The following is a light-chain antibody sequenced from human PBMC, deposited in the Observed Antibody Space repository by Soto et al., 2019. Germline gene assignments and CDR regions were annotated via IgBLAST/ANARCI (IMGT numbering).Light chain of an antibody. V-gene: IGLV2-14*01. CDR1: SSDIGDYNY. Sequence: QSALTQPASVSGSPGQSITISCTGTSSDIGDYNYVSWYQQHPGKGPKLMIYEVTNRPSGVSNRFSGSKSGNTASLTISGLQAEDEADYYCTSYTSGNTWVFGGGTKLTVL. CDR2: EVT. J-gene: IGLJ3*02. CDR3: TSYTSGNTWV.